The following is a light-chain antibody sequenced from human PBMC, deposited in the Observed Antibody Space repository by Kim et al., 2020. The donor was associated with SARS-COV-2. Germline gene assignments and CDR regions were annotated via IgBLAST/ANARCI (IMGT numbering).Light chain of an antibody. CDR2: ADN. Sequence: GRTVTTTGPRSSASIAPADAKGYQRRPGSAPATVIYADNERPSGVPDRFSGSSDASSNSASLTISGLKTEDEADYYCHSYDRDSHVFGTGTKVTVL. J-gene: IGLJ1*01. V-gene: IGLV6-57*03. CDR1: SASIAPAD. CDR3: HSYDRDSHV.